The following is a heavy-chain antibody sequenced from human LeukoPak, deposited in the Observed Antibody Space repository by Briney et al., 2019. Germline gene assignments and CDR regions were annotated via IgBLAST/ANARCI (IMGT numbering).Heavy chain of an antibody. CDR3: AMTPGYCSDGICYGSTFGMDV. V-gene: IGHV4-61*01. CDR2: IYYSGST. Sequence: SETLSLTCTVSGGSVSSGTYYWSWIRQPPGKGLEWIGYIYYSGSTNYNLSLKSRVTISVDTSKNLFSLKLSAVTAADTAVYYCAMTPGYCSDGICYGSTFGMDVWGQGTTVTVSS. D-gene: IGHD2-8*01. CDR1: GGSVSSGTYY. J-gene: IGHJ6*02.